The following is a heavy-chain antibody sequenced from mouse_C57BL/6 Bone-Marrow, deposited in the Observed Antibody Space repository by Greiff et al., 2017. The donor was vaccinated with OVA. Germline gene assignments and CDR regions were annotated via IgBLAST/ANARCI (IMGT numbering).Heavy chain of an antibody. CDR1: GYTFTSYW. CDR3: ARSGITTVEGDFAMDY. CDR2: IYPGSGRT. Sequence: QVQLKQPGAELVKPGASVKMSCKASGYTFTSYWITWVKQRPGQGLEWIGDIYPGSGRTNYNEKFKSEATLTVDTSSSTAYMQLSSLTSEDSAVYYCARSGITTVEGDFAMDYWGQGTSVTVSS. V-gene: IGHV1-55*01. J-gene: IGHJ4*01. D-gene: IGHD1-1*01.